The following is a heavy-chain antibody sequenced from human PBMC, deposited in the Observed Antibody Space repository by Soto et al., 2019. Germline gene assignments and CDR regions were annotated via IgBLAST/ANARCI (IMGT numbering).Heavy chain of an antibody. D-gene: IGHD6-6*01. J-gene: IGHJ5*02. CDR2: ISSSSSTI. CDR3: ARQSIAARPVWFDP. V-gene: IGHV3-48*01. CDR1: GFTFSSYS. Sequence: GGSLRLSCAASGFTFSSYSMNWVRQAPGKGLEWVSYISSSSSTIYYADSVKGRFTISRDNAKNSLYLQMNSLRAEDTAVYYCARQSIAARPVWFDPWGQGTLVTVSS.